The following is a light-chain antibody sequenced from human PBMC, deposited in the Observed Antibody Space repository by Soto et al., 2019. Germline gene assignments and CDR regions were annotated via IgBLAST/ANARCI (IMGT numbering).Light chain of an antibody. J-gene: IGLJ2*01. V-gene: IGLV2-11*01. CDR2: DVS. CDR1: SSDVGGYNY. CDR3: CSYSGSREVV. Sequence: QSALTQPRSVSGSPGQSVTISCTGTSSDVGGYNYVSWYQQHPGKAPKLMIYDVSKRPSGVTDIFSGSKSGNTASLTISGLQAEDEADYYCCSYSGSREVVFGEGTKLSVL.